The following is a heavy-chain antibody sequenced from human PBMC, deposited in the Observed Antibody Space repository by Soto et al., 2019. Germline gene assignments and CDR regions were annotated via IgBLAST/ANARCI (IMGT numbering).Heavy chain of an antibody. Sequence: EVQLLESGGDLKQPGGSLRLSCVASGLTFGSRAMSWVRQAPGEGLQWVATIGGGDGSTYYADSVKGRFTISRDNSNSALYLQMNSLRVGDTAIYYCAKGILVKPPGTRTFDIWGQGTMVIVSS. D-gene: IGHD6-13*01. CDR3: AKGILVKPPGTRTFDI. J-gene: IGHJ3*02. CDR2: IGGGDGST. CDR1: GLTFGSRA. V-gene: IGHV3-23*01.